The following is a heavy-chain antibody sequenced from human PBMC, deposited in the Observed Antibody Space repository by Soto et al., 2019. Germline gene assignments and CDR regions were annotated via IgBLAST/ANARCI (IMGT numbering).Heavy chain of an antibody. D-gene: IGHD2-15*01. CDR2: IKHSGST. Sequence: SETLSLTCAVYGGSFSGYYWSWIRQPPGKGLEWIGEIKHSGSTNYNPSLKSRVTISVDTSKNQFSLKLSSVTAADTAVYYCARGPRVFQWYPPRPPYTSHWFDPWGQGTLVTVSS. CDR1: GGSFSGYY. V-gene: IGHV4-34*01. CDR3: ARGPRVFQWYPPRPPYTSHWFDP. J-gene: IGHJ5*02.